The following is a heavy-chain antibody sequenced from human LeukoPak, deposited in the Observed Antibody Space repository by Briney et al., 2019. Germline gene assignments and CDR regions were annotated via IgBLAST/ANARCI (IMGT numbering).Heavy chain of an antibody. CDR1: GRSLNGSC. J-gene: IGHJ3*01. CDR3: ARQETAMLQGRFAFDL. D-gene: IGHD5-18*01. Sequence: PSETLSLTCAVFGRSLNGSCLTWIRQLPGKGLEWIGEIDHSGSTNYNPSLKSRVTTSVDPSKNQFSLKLNSVTAADTAVYYCARQETAMLQGRFAFDLWGQGTTVTVSS. CDR2: IDHSGST. V-gene: IGHV4-34*01.